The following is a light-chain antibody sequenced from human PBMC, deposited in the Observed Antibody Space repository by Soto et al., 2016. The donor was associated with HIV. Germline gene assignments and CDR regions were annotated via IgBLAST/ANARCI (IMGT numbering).Light chain of an antibody. V-gene: IGKV1-6*01. Sequence: AIQMTQSPSSLSASLGGRVTITCRASQGIKNELGWYQQKPGKAPKLLIYATSSLGGGVPSRFSGSGSGTDFTLTISSLQPEDSASYFXLQXYDRPYTFGQGTKLEIK. CDR3: LQXYDRPYT. J-gene: IGKJ2*01. CDR2: ATS. CDR1: QGIKNE.